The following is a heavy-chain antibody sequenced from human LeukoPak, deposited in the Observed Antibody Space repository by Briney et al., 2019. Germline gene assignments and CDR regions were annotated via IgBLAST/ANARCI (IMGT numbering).Heavy chain of an antibody. CDR2: ISGSGGST. V-gene: IGHV3-23*01. J-gene: IGHJ4*02. D-gene: IGHD6-19*01. CDR3: AHTGGSGWYSLVWFDY. CDR1: GFTFSSYA. Sequence: GRSLRLSCAASGFTFSSYAMHWVRQAPGKGLEWVSAISGSGGSTYYADSVKGRFTISRDNSKNTLYLQMNSLRAEDTAVYYCAHTGGSGWYSLVWFDYWGQGTLVTVSS.